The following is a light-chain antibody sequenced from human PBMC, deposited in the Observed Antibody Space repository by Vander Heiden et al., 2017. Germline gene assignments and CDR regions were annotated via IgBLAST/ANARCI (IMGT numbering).Light chain of an antibody. CDR3: ASYTSSTTRV. V-gene: IGLV2-14*03. Sequence: QSAPTQPASVSGSPGQSITISCTGTSSDVGGYNYVSWYQRHTGKAPKLMIFDVSNRPSDISNRFSASKSGNTASLTISGLQAEDEADYYCASYTSSTTRVFGGGTKLTVL. CDR2: DVS. CDR1: SSDVGGYNY. J-gene: IGLJ2*01.